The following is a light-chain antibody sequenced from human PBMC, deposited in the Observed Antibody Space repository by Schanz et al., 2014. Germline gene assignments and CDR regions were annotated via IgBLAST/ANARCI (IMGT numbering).Light chain of an antibody. V-gene: IGKV3-20*01. CDR1: QSVSSSY. J-gene: IGKJ3*01. Sequence: EIVLTQSPGILSLSPGERATLSCRASQSVSSSYLAWYQQKPGQAPRLLIYGASSRATGIPDRFSGSGSGTDFTLTISRLEPEDFAVYYCQQYGSSLGFTFGPGTKVDIK. CDR2: GAS. CDR3: QQYGSSLGFT.